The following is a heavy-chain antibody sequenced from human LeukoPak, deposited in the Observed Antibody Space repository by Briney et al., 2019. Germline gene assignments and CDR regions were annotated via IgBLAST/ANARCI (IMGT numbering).Heavy chain of an antibody. CDR3: ASGRSGKWFPGVNYFDY. Sequence: KSSETLSLTCTVSGYPLTLGYFWAWLRQPPGKGLEWIGSIFHTGSTYYNPSLKSRVTISVDTSKNQFSLKLSSVTAADTAVYYCASGRSGKWFPGVNYFDYWGQGTLVTVSS. V-gene: IGHV4-38-2*02. CDR1: GYPLTLGYF. D-gene: IGHD3-22*01. J-gene: IGHJ4*02. CDR2: IFHTGST.